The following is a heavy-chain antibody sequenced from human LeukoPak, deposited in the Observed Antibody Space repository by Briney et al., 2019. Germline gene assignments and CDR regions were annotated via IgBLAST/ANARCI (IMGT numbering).Heavy chain of an antibody. CDR2: INHSGST. CDR3: ARMREGIDY. CDR1: GGSFSGYY. V-gene: IGHV4-34*01. J-gene: IGHJ4*02. Sequence: SETLSLTCAVYGGSFSGYYWSWIRQPPGKGLERIGEINHSGSTNYNPSLKSRVTISVDTSKNQFSLKLSSVTAADTAVYYCARMREGIDYWGQGTLVTVSS.